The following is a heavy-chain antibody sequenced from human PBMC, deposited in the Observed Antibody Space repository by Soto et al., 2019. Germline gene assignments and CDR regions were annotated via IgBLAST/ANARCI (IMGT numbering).Heavy chain of an antibody. J-gene: IGHJ4*02. CDR3: AKALVPALTAKFGY. CDR2: VTASGGGT. CDR1: GFIFNNYA. V-gene: IGHV3-23*01. Sequence: GGSLRLSCAASGFIFNNYAMTWVRQAPGEGLEWVSTVTASGGGTFYANSVKGRFTISRDNSRNTLHLQMSSLRVEDTALYYCAKALVPALTAKFGYWGQGTLVTVSS. D-gene: IGHD5-18*01.